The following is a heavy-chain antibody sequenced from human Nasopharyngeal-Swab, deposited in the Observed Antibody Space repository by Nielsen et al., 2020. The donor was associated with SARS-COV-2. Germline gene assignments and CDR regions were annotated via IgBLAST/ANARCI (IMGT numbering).Heavy chain of an antibody. CDR3: GGRLGSNWFDP. CDR1: GGTFSSYA. D-gene: IGHD3-9*01. Sequence: SVKVSCKASGGTFSSYAISWVRQAPGQGLEWMGGIIPIFGTANYTQKFQGRVTITADESTSTAYMELSSLRSEDTAVYYCGGRLGSNWFDPWGQGTLVTVSS. CDR2: IIPIFGTA. J-gene: IGHJ5*02. V-gene: IGHV1-69*13.